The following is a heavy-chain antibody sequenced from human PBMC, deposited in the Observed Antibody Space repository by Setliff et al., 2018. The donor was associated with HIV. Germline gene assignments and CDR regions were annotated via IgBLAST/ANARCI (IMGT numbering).Heavy chain of an antibody. D-gene: IGHD2-2*01. V-gene: IGHV5-51*01. CDR2: IYPGDSDT. CDR1: GYSFTIYW. Sequence: PGESLKISCKASGYSFTIYWIGWVRQMPGKGLEWMGVIYPGDSDTRYSPSFQGQVTISADKSISTAYLQWSSLKASDTAMYYCATPISITSGSAFDYWGQGTLVTVSS. CDR3: ATPISITSGSAFDY. J-gene: IGHJ4*02.